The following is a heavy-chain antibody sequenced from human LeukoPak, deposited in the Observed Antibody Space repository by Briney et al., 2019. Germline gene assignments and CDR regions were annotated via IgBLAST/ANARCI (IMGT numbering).Heavy chain of an antibody. J-gene: IGHJ4*02. CDR3: AKRSYYYGSGSYPDY. V-gene: IGHV3-23*01. Sequence: PGGSLRLSCAASGFTFSSYAMSWVRQAPGKGLEWVSAISGSGGSTYYADTVKGRFTISRDNSKNTLYLQMNSLRAEDTAVYYCAKRSYYYGSGSYPDYWGQGTLVTVSS. D-gene: IGHD3-10*01. CDR2: ISGSGGST. CDR1: GFTFSSYA.